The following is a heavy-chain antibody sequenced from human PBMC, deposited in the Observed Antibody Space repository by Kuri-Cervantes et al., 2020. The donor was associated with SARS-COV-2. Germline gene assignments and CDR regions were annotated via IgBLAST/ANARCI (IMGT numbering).Heavy chain of an antibody. CDR3: ARMYYYDSKALDY. D-gene: IGHD3-22*01. V-gene: IGHV3-66*01. Sequence: GESLKISCAASGFTVSSNYMSWVRQAPGKGLEWVSVIYSGGSTYYADSVKGRFTIPRDNSKNTLYLQMNSLRAEDTAVYYCARMYYYDSKALDYWGQGTLVTVSS. CDR2: IYSGGST. CDR1: GFTVSSNY. J-gene: IGHJ4*02.